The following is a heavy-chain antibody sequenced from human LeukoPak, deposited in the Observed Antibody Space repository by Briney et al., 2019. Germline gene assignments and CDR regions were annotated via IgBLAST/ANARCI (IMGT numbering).Heavy chain of an antibody. V-gene: IGHV4-39*01. CDR1: GGSISSSSYY. CDR2: IYYSGST. D-gene: IGHD3-10*01. CDR3: ARRFSVGSFDY. Sequence: SETLSFTCTVSGGSISSSSYYWGWIRQPPGKGLEWIGSIYYSGSTYYNPSLKSRVTISVDTSKNQFSLKLSSVTAADTAVYYCARRFSVGSFDYWGQGTLVTVSS. J-gene: IGHJ4*02.